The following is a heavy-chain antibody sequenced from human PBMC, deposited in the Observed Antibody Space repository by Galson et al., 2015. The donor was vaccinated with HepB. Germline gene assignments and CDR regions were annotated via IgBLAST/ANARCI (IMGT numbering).Heavy chain of an antibody. CDR2: FNGSAART. CDR3: ASPKHSSSWYVFAASGGTPTYYCDY. V-gene: IGHV3-23*01. Sequence: SLRLSCAVSGFSISSYAMSWVRQAPGKGLEWVSAFNGSAARTYYADSVKGRFTISRDSYKNTLYLQMNSLRAEDTAVYYCASPKHSSSWYVFAASGGTPTYYCDYWGQGTVVTVSS. CDR1: GFSISSYA. J-gene: IGHJ4*02. D-gene: IGHD6-13*01.